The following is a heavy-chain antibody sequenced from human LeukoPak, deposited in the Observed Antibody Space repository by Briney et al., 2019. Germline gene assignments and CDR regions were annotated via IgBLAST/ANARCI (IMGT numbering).Heavy chain of an antibody. D-gene: IGHD6-6*01. J-gene: IGHJ4*02. CDR1: GFTFSSHA. Sequence: GGSLRLSCATSGFTFSSHAVSWVRQPPGKGLEWVSSVSGGGGTTYYADSVKGRFTISRDNSKSTLYLQMNSLRAEDTAVYCCANGDAGRPSEGLDYWGRGTLVTVSS. CDR3: ANGDAGRPSEGLDY. CDR2: VSGGGGTT. V-gene: IGHV3-23*01.